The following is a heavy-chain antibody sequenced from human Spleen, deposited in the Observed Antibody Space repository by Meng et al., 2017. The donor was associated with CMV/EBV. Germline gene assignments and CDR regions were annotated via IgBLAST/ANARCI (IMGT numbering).Heavy chain of an antibody. Sequence: FSSYSMNWVRQAPGKGLEWVSSISSSSSYIYYADSVKGRFTISRDNAKNSLYLQMNSLRAEDTAVYYCARDKSWVYYYDSSGYYPFDYWGQGTLVTVSS. CDR1: FSSYS. CDR2: ISSSSSYI. J-gene: IGHJ4*02. D-gene: IGHD3-22*01. V-gene: IGHV3-21*01. CDR3: ARDKSWVYYYDSSGYYPFDY.